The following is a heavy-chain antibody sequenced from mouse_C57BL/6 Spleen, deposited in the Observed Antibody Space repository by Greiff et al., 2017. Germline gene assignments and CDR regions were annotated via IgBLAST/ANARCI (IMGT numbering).Heavy chain of an antibody. V-gene: IGHV1-82*01. Sequence: QVQLQQSGPELVKPGASVKISCKASGYAFSSSWMNWVQQRPGKGLGWIGRIYPGAGDTNYNGKFKGKATLTADQSSSTAYMQLSSLTSEDSAVYFCARQRNDGYLYYFDYWGQGTTLTVSS. D-gene: IGHD2-3*01. CDR1: GYAFSSSW. CDR3: ARQRNDGYLYYFDY. J-gene: IGHJ2*01. CDR2: IYPGAGDT.